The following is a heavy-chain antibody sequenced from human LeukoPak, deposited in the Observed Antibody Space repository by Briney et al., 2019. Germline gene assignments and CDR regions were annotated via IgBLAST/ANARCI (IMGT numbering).Heavy chain of an antibody. CDR1: GFTFSSYG. CDR2: IRYDGSNK. V-gene: IGHV3-30*02. CDR3: ARVYSPLSTGDAFDI. Sequence: GGSLRLSCAASGFTFSSYGMHWVRQAPGKGLEWVAFIRYDGSNKYYADSVKGRFTISRDNSKNTLYLQMNSQRAEDTAVYYCARVYSPLSTGDAFDIWGQGTMVTVSS. J-gene: IGHJ3*02. D-gene: IGHD1-14*01.